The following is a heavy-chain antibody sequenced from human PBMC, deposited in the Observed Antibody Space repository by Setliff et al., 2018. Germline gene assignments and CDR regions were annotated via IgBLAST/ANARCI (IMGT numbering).Heavy chain of an antibody. CDR2: VYSNGNK. CDR1: GTSINTYY. J-gene: IGHJ4*01. D-gene: IGHD6-19*01. CDR3: ANGWRNFDY. V-gene: IGHV4-59*01. Sequence: ETLSLTCTVSGTSINTYYWTWIRQSPGKGLEWIGFVYSNGNKDYNPSLKSRVAFSVDTSQNHVSLKLSSVTPADTAVYFCANGWRNFDYWGQGILVTVSS.